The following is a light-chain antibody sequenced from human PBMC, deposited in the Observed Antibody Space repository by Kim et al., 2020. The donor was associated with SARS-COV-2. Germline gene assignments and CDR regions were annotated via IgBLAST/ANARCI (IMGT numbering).Light chain of an antibody. CDR2: GYN. CDR3: AAWDDNLNGVG. J-gene: IGLJ2*01. CDR1: FSNVGRNT. Sequence: GQRVTISCSGSFSNVGRNTVNWWQQVPGTAPKLLIFGYNQRPSGVPARFSGSKSGTSASLAISGLQSEDEADYYCAAWDDNLNGVGFGGGTQLTVL. V-gene: IGLV1-44*01.